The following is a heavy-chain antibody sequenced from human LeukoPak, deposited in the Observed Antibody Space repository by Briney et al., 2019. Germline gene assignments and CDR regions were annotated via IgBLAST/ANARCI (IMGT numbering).Heavy chain of an antibody. CDR3: APDRITMVRGVITSYYFDY. Sequence: ASVKVSCKVSGYTLTELSMHWVRQAPGKGREWMGGFDPEDGETIYAQKFQGRVTMTADTSTDTAYLELSSLRSEATAVYYCAPDRITMVRGVITSYYFDYWGQGTLVTVSS. CDR2: FDPEDGET. V-gene: IGHV1-24*01. D-gene: IGHD3-10*01. J-gene: IGHJ4*02. CDR1: GYTLTELS.